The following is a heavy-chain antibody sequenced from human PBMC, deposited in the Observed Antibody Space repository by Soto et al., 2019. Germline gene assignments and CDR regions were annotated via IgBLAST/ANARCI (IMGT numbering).Heavy chain of an antibody. Sequence: SETLSLTCTVSGGSISSYYWSWIRQPPGKGLEWIGYIYYSGSTNYNPSLKSRVTISVDTSKNQFSLKLSSVTAADTAVYYCARDRHKYYEFWSGYYSYYGMDVWGHGTTVTVSS. J-gene: IGHJ6*02. CDR3: ARDRHKYYEFWSGYYSYYGMDV. D-gene: IGHD3-3*01. CDR1: GGSISSYY. V-gene: IGHV4-59*01. CDR2: IYYSGST.